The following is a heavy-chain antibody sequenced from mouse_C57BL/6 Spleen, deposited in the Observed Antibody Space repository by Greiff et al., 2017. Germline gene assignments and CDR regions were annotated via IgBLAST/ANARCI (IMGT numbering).Heavy chain of an antibody. J-gene: IGHJ4*01. Sequence: EVNVVESGGGLVQPGGSLSLSCAASGFTFTDYYMSWVRQPPGKALEWLGFIRNKANGYTTEYSASVKGRFTISRDNSQSILYLQMNALRADDSATYYCARSNYYDYDGYAMDYWGQGTSVTVSS. CDR3: ARSNYYDYDGYAMDY. CDR2: IRNKANGYTT. D-gene: IGHD2-4*01. CDR1: GFTFTDYY. V-gene: IGHV7-3*01.